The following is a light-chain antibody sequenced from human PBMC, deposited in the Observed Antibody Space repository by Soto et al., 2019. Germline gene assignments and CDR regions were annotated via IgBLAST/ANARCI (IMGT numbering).Light chain of an antibody. V-gene: IGKV3-20*01. Sequence: IVLTQSPGTLSLSPGERATLSCRASQSVSSNYLAWYQQKPGQAPRLLIYGASSRATGIPDRFSGSGSGTDFTLTISRLEPEDFAAYYCQQYATSPTFGGGTKVDIK. CDR2: GAS. CDR3: QQYATSPT. CDR1: QSVSSNY. J-gene: IGKJ4*01.